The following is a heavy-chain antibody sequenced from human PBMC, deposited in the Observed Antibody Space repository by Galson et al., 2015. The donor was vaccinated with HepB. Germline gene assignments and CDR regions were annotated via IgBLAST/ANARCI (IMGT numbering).Heavy chain of an antibody. J-gene: IGHJ4*02. CDR3: AKDGSCSGGTCYSVGEY. CDR1: GFSFSNYA. V-gene: IGHV3-23*01. Sequence: SLRLSCAASGFSFSNYAMSWVRQAPGKGLEWVSVISGSGDSTNYADSVRGRFTVSRDNTKNTLYLQMHNLRAEDTAVYYCAKDGSCSGGTCYSVGEYWGQGTLVTVSS. D-gene: IGHD2-15*01. CDR2: ISGSGDST.